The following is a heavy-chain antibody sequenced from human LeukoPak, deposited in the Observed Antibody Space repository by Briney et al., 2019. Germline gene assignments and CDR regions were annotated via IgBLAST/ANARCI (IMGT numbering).Heavy chain of an antibody. J-gene: IGHJ4*02. V-gene: IGHV3-53*01. Sequence: GGSLRLSCAAPGFSVSKTYMNWVRQAPGKGPEWVSVIRSGGDTQYADSVKGRFTISRDNSKNTLYLQMNSLRAEDTAVYYCAKVGYYDSSGLLDYWGQGTLVTVSS. CDR3: AKVGYYDSSGLLDY. CDR1: GFSVSKTY. CDR2: IRSGGDT. D-gene: IGHD3-22*01.